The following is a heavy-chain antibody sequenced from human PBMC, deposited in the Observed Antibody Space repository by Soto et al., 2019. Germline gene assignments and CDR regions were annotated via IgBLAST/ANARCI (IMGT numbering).Heavy chain of an antibody. CDR3: AKEILSRYSLNWFDP. D-gene: IGHD3-9*01. V-gene: IGHV3-30*18. Sequence: GGSLRLSCAASGFIFSSYGMHWVRQAPGKGLEWLAVISYDGSSKYADSVKGRFTISRDNSKNTVYLQLNSLRPGDTAVYYCAKEILSRYSLNWFDPWGQGTLVTVSS. J-gene: IGHJ5*02. CDR1: GFIFSSYG. CDR2: ISYDGSSK.